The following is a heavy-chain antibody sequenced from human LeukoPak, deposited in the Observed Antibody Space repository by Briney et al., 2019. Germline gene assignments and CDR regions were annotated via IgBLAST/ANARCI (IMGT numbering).Heavy chain of an antibody. D-gene: IGHD3-10*01. CDR2: INPNCGGT. CDR1: GYTFTSYG. CDR3: ARDLRGLFISGSYYKLGY. J-gene: IGHJ4*02. Sequence: ASVKVSCKASGYTFTSYGISWVRQAPGQGLEWMGWINPNCGGTNYAQKFQGRVTMTRDTSISTAYMELSRLRSDDTAVYYCARDLRGLFISGSYYKLGYWGQGTLVTVSS. V-gene: IGHV1-2*02.